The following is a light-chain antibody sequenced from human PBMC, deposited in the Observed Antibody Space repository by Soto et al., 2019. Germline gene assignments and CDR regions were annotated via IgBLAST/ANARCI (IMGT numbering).Light chain of an antibody. CDR1: QSVSSSN. CDR2: GAS. V-gene: IGKV3-20*01. CDR3: QQYGSSPPSPST. J-gene: IGKJ1*01. Sequence: TQSPSTLSASVRDRVTITCRASQSVSSSNLAWYQQKPAQAPRLLIYGASTRATGIPARFSGSGSGTEFTLTISRLEPEDFAVYFCQQYGSSPPSPSTFGQGTKVDIK.